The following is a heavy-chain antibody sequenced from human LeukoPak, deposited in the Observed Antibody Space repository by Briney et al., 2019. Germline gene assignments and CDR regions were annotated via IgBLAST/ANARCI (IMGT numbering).Heavy chain of an antibody. CDR3: AKRLELGGYFDY. J-gene: IGHJ4*02. V-gene: IGHV3-74*01. CDR2: INSDGSST. D-gene: IGHD1-7*01. Sequence: GGSLKLSCAASGFTFSSYWMHWVRQAPGKGLVWVSRINSDGSSTYYADSVKGRFTISRDNSKNALYLQMNSLRAEDTAVYYCAKRLELGGYFDYWGQGTLVTVSS. CDR1: GFTFSSYW.